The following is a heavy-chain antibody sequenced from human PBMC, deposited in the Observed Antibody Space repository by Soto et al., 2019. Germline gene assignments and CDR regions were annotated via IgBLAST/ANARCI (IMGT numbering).Heavy chain of an antibody. CDR1: GGSISSYY. D-gene: IGHD5-18*01. Sequence: SETLSLTCTVSGGSISSYYWSWIRQPPGKGLEWIGYIYYSGSINYNPSLKSRVTISVDTSKNQFSLKLSSVTAADTAVYYCARHVTALVEGNWFDPWGQGTLVTVSS. V-gene: IGHV4-59*01. J-gene: IGHJ5*02. CDR3: ARHVTALVEGNWFDP. CDR2: IYYSGSI.